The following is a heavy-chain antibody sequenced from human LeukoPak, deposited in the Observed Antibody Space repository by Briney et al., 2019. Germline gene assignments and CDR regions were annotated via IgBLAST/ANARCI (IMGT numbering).Heavy chain of an antibody. CDR1: KFNFNSYG. Sequence: GGSLRLSCTTSKFNFNSYGMTWVRQAPGKGLEWVSSISGSGGSTQYAASVQGRFTISRDNSKNTLYLQMNSLRAEDTAVYYCAKGFWSAYYRAEYFHHWGQGTLVTVSS. V-gene: IGHV3-23*01. J-gene: IGHJ1*01. CDR3: AKGFWSAYYRAEYFHH. D-gene: IGHD3-3*01. CDR2: ISGSGGST.